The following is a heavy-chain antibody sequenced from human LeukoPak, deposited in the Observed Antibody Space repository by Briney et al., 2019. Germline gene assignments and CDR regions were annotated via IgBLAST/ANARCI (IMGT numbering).Heavy chain of an antibody. D-gene: IGHD5-24*01. CDR2: IKQDGSET. CDR1: GFTFSTYW. Sequence: PGGSLRLSCATSGFTFSTYWMSWVCQAPGKGLEWVANIKQDGSETYYADSVKGRFTIFRDNAKNSLYLQMDSLRVEDTAVYYCANGDGFDYWGQGTLVIVSS. V-gene: IGHV3-7*01. CDR3: ANGDGFDY. J-gene: IGHJ4*02.